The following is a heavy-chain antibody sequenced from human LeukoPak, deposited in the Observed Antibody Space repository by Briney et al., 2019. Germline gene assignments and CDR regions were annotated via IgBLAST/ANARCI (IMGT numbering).Heavy chain of an antibody. J-gene: IGHJ3*02. CDR1: GYTFTGYY. CDR2: INPNSGGT. D-gene: IGHD4-17*01. Sequence: ASVKVSCKASGYTFTGYYMHWVRQAPGQGLEWMGWINPNSGGTNYAQKLQGRVTMTTDTSTSTAYMELRSLRSDDTAVYYCATFSDYGDYLDAFDIWGQGTMVTVSS. CDR3: ATFSDYGDYLDAFDI. V-gene: IGHV1-2*02.